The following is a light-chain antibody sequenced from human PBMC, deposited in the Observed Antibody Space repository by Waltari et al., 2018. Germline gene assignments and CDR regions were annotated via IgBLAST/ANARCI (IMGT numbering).Light chain of an antibody. V-gene: IGKV3-11*01. CDR1: QSVSSY. CDR2: DAS. CDR3: QQRSNWPPWT. Sequence: EIVLPQSPATLSLSPGERATLPCRASQSVSSYLAWYQQKPGQAPRLLIYDASNRATGIPARFSGSGSGTDFTLTISSLEPEDFAVYYCQQRSNWPPWTFGQGTKVEIK. J-gene: IGKJ1*01.